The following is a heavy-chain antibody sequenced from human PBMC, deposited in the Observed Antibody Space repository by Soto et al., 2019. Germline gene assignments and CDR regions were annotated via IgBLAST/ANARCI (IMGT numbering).Heavy chain of an antibody. CDR3: VRLFDLYYYTLTGRYKPKGYYDIDV. D-gene: IGHD3-9*01. V-gene: IGHV3-11*01. J-gene: IGHJ6*03. CDR1: GFIFSDYY. CDR2: ISNSGRII. Sequence: QVQLVESGGGLVKSGGSLRLSCAASGFIFSDYYMSWIRQAPGKGLEWVSHISNSGRIISYAESLKGRFTISRDNAKNFVYLQKNSLRVEDAAVYYCVRLFDLYYYTLTGRYKPKGYYDIDVCGKGTTVTVSS.